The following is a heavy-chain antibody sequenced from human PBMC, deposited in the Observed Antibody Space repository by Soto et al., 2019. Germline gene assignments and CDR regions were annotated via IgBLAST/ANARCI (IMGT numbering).Heavy chain of an antibody. CDR3: ARGPFLIPALNL. J-gene: IGHJ4*02. CDR1: GYSFTSFD. Sequence: QGQLVQSGAEVKKPGASVKVSCMTSGYSFTSFDVHWVRQATGQGLEWMGWVNPNSGDTAFAQQFQGSVSMTRDTSIRTAYMELSRLASDDTAVYYCARGPFLIPALNLRGQGTLVTVSS. V-gene: IGHV1-8*01. D-gene: IGHD3-16*01. CDR2: VNPNSGDT.